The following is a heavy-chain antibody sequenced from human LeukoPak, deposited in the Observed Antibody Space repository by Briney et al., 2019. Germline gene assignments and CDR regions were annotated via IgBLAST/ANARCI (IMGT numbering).Heavy chain of an antibody. CDR1: GFTFSSYA. V-gene: IGHV3-53*01. CDR3: ARGMGSSSGWYYYYGMDV. CDR2: IYSGGST. Sequence: SGGSLRLSCAASGFTFSSYAMSWVRQAPGKGLEWVSVIYSGGSTYYADSVKGRFTISRDNSKNTLYLQMNSLRAEDTAVYYCARGMGSSSGWYYYYGMDVWGQGTTVTVSS. D-gene: IGHD6-19*01. J-gene: IGHJ6*02.